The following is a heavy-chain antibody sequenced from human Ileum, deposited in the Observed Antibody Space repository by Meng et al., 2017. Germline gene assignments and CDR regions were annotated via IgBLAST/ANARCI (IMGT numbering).Heavy chain of an antibody. CDR3: ATSNDRDVYYLGY. CDR1: GTW. Sequence: QGQVEGPGPRLGKPSGTLSLPCAVSGTWWSWVRQPPGKGLEWIGEIFQSGRTNYNPSLKSRVTISIDKSKSQISLQLSAVTAADTAVYSCATSNDRDVYYLGYWGQGTLVTVSS. J-gene: IGHJ4*02. D-gene: IGHD3-22*01. CDR2: IFQSGRT. V-gene: IGHV4-4*02.